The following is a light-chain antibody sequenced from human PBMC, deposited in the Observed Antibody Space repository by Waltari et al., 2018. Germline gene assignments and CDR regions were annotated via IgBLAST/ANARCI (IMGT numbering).Light chain of an antibody. CDR3: QQYNDYPYT. J-gene: IGKJ2*01. V-gene: IGKV1-5*03. CDR1: QSFSKW. CDR2: QAS. Sequence: DIQMTQSPSTLSASIGDRVTITCRDSQSFSKWLAWYQQKPGKAPKLLIHQASTLRSGVPSRFSGSESGTEFILTINSLQPDDFATYFCQQYNDYPYTFGQGTKLEIK.